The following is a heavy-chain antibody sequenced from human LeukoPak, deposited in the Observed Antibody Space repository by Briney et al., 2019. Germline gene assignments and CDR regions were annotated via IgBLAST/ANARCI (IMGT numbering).Heavy chain of an antibody. CDR1: GGSISGSSYY. CDR2: IYYSGST. Sequence: SETLSLTCTVSGGSISGSSYYWGWIRQPPGKGLEWIGSIYYSGSTYYNPSLKSRVTISVDTSKNQFSLKLSSVTAADTAVYYCARGSVAGRGDFDYWGQGTLVTVSS. J-gene: IGHJ4*02. V-gene: IGHV4-39*07. CDR3: ARGSVAGRGDFDY. D-gene: IGHD6-19*01.